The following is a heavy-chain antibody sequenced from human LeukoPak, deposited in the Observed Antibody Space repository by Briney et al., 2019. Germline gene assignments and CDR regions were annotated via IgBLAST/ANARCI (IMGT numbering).Heavy chain of an antibody. CDR3: ATVTVTTFRGGRGAFDI. J-gene: IGHJ3*02. Sequence: SETLSLTCTVSGGSISSYYWSWIRQPPGKGLEWIGYIYYSGSTNYNPSLKSRVTISVDTSKNQFSLKLSSVTAADTAVYYCATVTVTTFRGGRGAFDIWGQGTMVTVSS. V-gene: IGHV4-59*01. CDR1: GGSISSYY. CDR2: IYYSGST. D-gene: IGHD4-11*01.